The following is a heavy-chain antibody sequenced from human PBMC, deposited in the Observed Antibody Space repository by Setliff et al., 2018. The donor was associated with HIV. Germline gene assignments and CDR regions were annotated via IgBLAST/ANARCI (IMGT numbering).Heavy chain of an antibody. J-gene: IGHJ4*02. Sequence: SETLSLTCTVSGDSISSGNYYWTWIRQPAGKALEWIGYVYYSGSTKYSPSLKSRVSISLDPSTKQVSLRLRSVTAADTAVYYCARSLTKQLVLGTSREYYFDSWGLGALVTVSS. D-gene: IGHD6-13*01. CDR3: ARSLTKQLVLGTSREYYFDS. V-gene: IGHV4-61*10. CDR1: GDSISSGNYY. CDR2: VYYSGST.